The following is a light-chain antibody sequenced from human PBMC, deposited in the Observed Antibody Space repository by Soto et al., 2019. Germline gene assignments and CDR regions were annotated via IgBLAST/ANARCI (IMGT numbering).Light chain of an antibody. Sequence: QSVLTQPPSASGTPGQRVSFFCSGSRSNIGSNPVSWYQQLPGTAPKLLIYNNDQRPSGVPNRFSGSKSGTTASLAISGLRSEDEADYYCAAWDDSLSGYVFGTGTKVTVL. CDR3: AAWDDSLSGYV. CDR1: RSNIGSNP. V-gene: IGLV1-44*01. J-gene: IGLJ1*01. CDR2: NND.